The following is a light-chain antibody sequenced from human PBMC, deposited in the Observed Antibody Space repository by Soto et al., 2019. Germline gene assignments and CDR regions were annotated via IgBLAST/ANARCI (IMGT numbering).Light chain of an antibody. V-gene: IGLV2-14*01. CDR1: SSDVGGYNY. CDR3: SSYTSSSTLYV. J-gene: IGLJ1*01. Sequence: QAVVGELASLYGASRQSTTLSWTGTSSDVGGYNYVSWYQQHPGKAPKLMIYEVSNRPSGVSNRFSGSKSGNTASLTISGLQAEGEADYYCSSYTSSSTLYVFGTGTKLTVL. CDR2: EVS.